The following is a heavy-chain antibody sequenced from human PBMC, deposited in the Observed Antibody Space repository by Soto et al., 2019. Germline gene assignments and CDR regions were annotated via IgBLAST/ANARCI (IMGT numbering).Heavy chain of an antibody. CDR3: VQTTGWPGFDF. CDR1: GFTVSSKY. V-gene: IGHV3-53*01. CDR2: IYGGGTT. D-gene: IGHD6-19*01. Sequence: EVQLVESGGGVIQPGGSLRLSCAASGFTVSSKYMTWVRQAPGKGLEWVSVIYGGGTTNYADSVKGRFTISRDNSKNTLYLQVTGLSAEDTAVYYCVQTTGWPGFDFWGQGTLVTVSS. J-gene: IGHJ4*02.